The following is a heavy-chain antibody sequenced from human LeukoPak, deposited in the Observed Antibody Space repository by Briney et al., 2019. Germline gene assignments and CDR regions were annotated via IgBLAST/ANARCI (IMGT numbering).Heavy chain of an antibody. D-gene: IGHD3-22*01. Sequence: ASVKVSRKASGYTFTGYYMHWVRQAPGQGLEWMGRINPNSGGTNYAQKVQGRVTMTRDTSISTAYMELSRLRSDDTAVYYCARDSSGYYYYGMDVWGQGTTVTVSS. CDR3: ARDSSGYYYYGMDV. CDR2: INPNSGGT. CDR1: GYTFTGYY. J-gene: IGHJ6*02. V-gene: IGHV1-2*06.